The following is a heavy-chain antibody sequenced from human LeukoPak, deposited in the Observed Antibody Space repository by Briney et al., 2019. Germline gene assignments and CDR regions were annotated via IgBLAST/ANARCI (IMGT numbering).Heavy chain of an antibody. Sequence: ASVKVSCKASGYTFTSYGISWVRQAPGQGLEWMGWISAYNGNTNYAQKLRGRVTMTTDTSTSTAYMELRSLRSDDTAVYYCARENNILTGYNNDAFDIWGQGTMVTVSS. CDR2: ISAYNGNT. CDR1: GYTFTSYG. J-gene: IGHJ3*02. V-gene: IGHV1-18*01. CDR3: ARENNILTGYNNDAFDI. D-gene: IGHD3-9*01.